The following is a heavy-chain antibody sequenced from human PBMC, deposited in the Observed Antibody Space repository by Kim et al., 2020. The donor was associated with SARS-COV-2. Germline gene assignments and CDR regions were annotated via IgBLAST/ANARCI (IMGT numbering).Heavy chain of an antibody. CDR1: GGSFSGYY. V-gene: IGHV4-34*01. D-gene: IGHD2-2*01. Sequence: SETLSLTCAVYGGSFSGYYWSWIRQPPGKGLEWIGEINHSGSTNYNPSLKSRVTISVDTSKNQFSLKLSSVTASDTAVYYCARVKYQLLYYYYYYMDGWG. J-gene: IGHJ6*03. CDR2: INHSGST. CDR3: ARVKYQLLYYYYYYMDG.